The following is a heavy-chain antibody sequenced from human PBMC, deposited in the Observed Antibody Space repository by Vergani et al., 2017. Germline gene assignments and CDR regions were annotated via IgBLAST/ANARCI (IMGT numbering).Heavy chain of an antibody. Sequence: QVQLVESGGGVVQPGRSLRLSCAAAGFTFSSYGMHWVRQAPGEGLEWVAVIGYDGSNKYYADSVKGRFTISRDNSKNTLYVQKNIPRADDTAVYYCARDGGEYSGYDRYFYYMDVWGKGTTVTASS. CDR3: ARDGGEYSGYDRYFYYMDV. CDR2: IGYDGSNK. J-gene: IGHJ6*03. V-gene: IGHV3-33*01. D-gene: IGHD5-12*01. CDR1: GFTFSSYG.